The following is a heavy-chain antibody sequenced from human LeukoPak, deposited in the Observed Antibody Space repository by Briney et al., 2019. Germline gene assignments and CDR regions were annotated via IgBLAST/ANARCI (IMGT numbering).Heavy chain of an antibody. CDR2: IYHSGST. CDR1: GVSISSGGYS. J-gene: IGHJ4*02. D-gene: IGHD3-10*01. V-gene: IGHV4-30-2*01. CDR3: ARAFPDGSGTPFPDY. Sequence: SETLSLTCAVSGVSISSGGYSWGWIRQPPGKGLEWIGYIYHSGSTYYNPSLKSRVTISVDRSKNQFSLKLSSVTAADTAVYYCARAFPDGSGTPFPDYWGQGTLVTVSS.